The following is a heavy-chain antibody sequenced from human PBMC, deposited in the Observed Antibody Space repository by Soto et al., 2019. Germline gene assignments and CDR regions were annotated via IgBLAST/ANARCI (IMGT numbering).Heavy chain of an antibody. V-gene: IGHV4-34*01. Sequence: ASETLSLTCAVSGGSFSGYYWSWIRQPPGKGLEWIGEINHSGSTNYNPSLKSRVTISVDTFKNQFSLKLSSVTAADTAVYYCARGNRGGVDTAMVGYYYYGMDVWGQGTTVTVSS. CDR2: INHSGST. CDR3: ARGNRGGVDTAMVGYYYYGMDV. D-gene: IGHD5-18*01. CDR1: GGSFSGYY. J-gene: IGHJ6*02.